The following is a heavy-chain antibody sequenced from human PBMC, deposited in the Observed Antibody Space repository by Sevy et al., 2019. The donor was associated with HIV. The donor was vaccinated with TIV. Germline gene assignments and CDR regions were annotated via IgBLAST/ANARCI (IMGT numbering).Heavy chain of an antibody. CDR2: FTGGGDGAT. CDR1: GFPFNTYA. Sequence: GGSLRLSCSASGFPFNTYAMTWVRQAPGKGLEWVASFTGGGDGATYYDYSEKRCFIATGDNSRKTLHLHMNSMRADEAAVYCGTEGIVGIVIILESWGRGTLVTVSS. J-gene: IGHJ4*02. V-gene: IGHV3-23*01. D-gene: IGHD3-3*01. CDR3: TEGIVGIVIILES.